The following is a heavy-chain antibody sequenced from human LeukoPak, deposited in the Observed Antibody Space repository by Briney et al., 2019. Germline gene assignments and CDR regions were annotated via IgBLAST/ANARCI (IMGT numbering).Heavy chain of an antibody. CDR3: ATSVDGYYGSGSYYFDQ. CDR2: FDPEDGET. CDR1: GYTLTELS. J-gene: IGHJ4*02. Sequence: ASVKVSCKVSGYTLTELSMHWVRQAPGKGLEGMGGFDPEDGETIYAQKFQGRVSMTEDTSTDTAYMELSSLRSEDTAVYYCATSVDGYYGSGSYYFDQWGQGTLVTVSS. V-gene: IGHV1-24*01. D-gene: IGHD3-10*01.